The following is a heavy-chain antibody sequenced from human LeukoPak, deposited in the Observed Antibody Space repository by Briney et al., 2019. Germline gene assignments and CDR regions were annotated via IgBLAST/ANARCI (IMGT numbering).Heavy chain of an antibody. J-gene: IGHJ4*02. V-gene: IGHV3-11*01. CDR2: ISSSGSTI. CDR3: ARRNYYDSSGYFTPFGY. D-gene: IGHD3-22*01. Sequence: PGGSLRLSCAASGFTFSDYYMSWIRQAPGKGLEWVSYISSSGSTIYYADSVKGRFTISRDNAKNSLYLQMNSLRAEDTAVYYCARRNYYDSSGYFTPFGYWGQGTLVTVSS. CDR1: GFTFSDYY.